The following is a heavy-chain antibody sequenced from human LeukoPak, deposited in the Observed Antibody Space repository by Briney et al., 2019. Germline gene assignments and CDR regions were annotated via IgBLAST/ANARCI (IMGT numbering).Heavy chain of an antibody. Sequence: SETLSLTCTVSGGSISSYYWSWIRQPPGKGLEWIGYIYYSGSTNYNPSLKSRVTISVDTSKNQFSLKLSSVTAADTAVYYCARDPSNWGDAFDIWGQGTMVTVSS. CDR1: GGSISSYY. CDR2: IYYSGST. V-gene: IGHV4-59*01. D-gene: IGHD7-27*01. CDR3: ARDPSNWGDAFDI. J-gene: IGHJ3*02.